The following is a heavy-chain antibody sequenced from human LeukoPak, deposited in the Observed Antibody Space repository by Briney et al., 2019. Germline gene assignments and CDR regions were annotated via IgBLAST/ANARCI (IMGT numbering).Heavy chain of an antibody. CDR1: GFTFDDYA. J-gene: IGHJ4*02. Sequence: GGSLRLSCAASGFTFDDYAMHWVRQAPGKGLEWVSGISWNSGSIGYADSVKGRFTISRDNAKNSLHLQMNSLRAEDTAVYYCATNHPNGGGGRCFDWSPIDWGQGTLVTVSS. D-gene: IGHD3-9*01. V-gene: IGHV3-9*01. CDR3: ATNHPNGGGGRCFDWSPID. CDR2: ISWNSGSI.